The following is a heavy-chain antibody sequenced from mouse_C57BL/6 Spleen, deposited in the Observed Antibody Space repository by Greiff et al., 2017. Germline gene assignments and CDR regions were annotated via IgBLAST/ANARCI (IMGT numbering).Heavy chain of an antibody. V-gene: IGHV3-6*01. CDR3: ARGRDYLFAY. Sequence: EVQLQESGPGLVKPSQSLSLTCSVTGYSITSGYYWNWIRQFPGNKLEWMGYISYDGSNNYNPSLKNRISITRDTSKNQFFLKLNSVTTEDTATYYCARGRDYLFAYWGQGTLVTVSA. J-gene: IGHJ3*01. CDR1: GYSITSGYY. CDR2: ISYDGSN. D-gene: IGHD2-4*01.